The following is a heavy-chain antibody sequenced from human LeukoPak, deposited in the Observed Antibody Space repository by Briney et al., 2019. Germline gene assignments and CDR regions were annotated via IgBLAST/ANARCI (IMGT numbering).Heavy chain of an antibody. CDR1: GGSFSGYY. CDR2: INHSGST. J-gene: IGHJ4*02. CDR3: ARGLGGSGSYYKDPPYYFDY. V-gene: IGHV4-34*01. Sequence: SSETLSLTCAVYGGSFSGYYWSWIRQPPGKGLEWIGEINHSGSTNYNPSLKSRVTISVDTSKNQFSLKRSSVTAADTAVYYCARGLGGSGSYYKDPPYYFDYWGQGTLVTVSS. D-gene: IGHD3-10*01.